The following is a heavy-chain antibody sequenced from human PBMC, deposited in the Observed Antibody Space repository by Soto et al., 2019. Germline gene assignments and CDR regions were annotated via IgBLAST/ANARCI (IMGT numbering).Heavy chain of an antibody. CDR3: ARGGVASRGEYY. Sequence: SVKVSCKASGGTFSSYAISWVRQAPGQGLEWMGGIIPIFGTANYAQKFQGRVTITADESTSTAYMELSSLRSEDTAVYYCARGGVASRGEYYWGQGTLVTVSS. V-gene: IGHV1-69*13. J-gene: IGHJ4*02. CDR1: GGTFSSYA. D-gene: IGHD3-16*01. CDR2: IIPIFGTA.